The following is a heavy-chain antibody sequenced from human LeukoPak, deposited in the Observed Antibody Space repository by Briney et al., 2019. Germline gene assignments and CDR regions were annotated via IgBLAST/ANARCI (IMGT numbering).Heavy chain of an antibody. V-gene: IGHV3-23*01. J-gene: IGHJ4*02. CDR1: GYSFNAYA. CDR3: AKGSYYDSSGSFYFDY. D-gene: IGHD3-22*01. Sequence: GGSLRLSCAASGYSFNAYAMSWVRQAPGKGLEWVSSITGDGNTIIYADSVKGRFTISRDNSKNTLYVQVNSLGTEDTAAYYCAKGSYYDSSGSFYFDYWGQGTLVTVSS. CDR2: ITGDGNTI.